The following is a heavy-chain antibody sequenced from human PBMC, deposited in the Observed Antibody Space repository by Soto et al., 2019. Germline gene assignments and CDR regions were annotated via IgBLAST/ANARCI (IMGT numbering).Heavy chain of an antibody. Sequence: ASVKVSCKASGYTFTSYGISWVRQAPGQGLEWMGWINTYNGNTQYADKFSWRVIVTADTSTTTSFMEVTSLTSHDTAVFYCARVGVGLSAPRVWPRWRXGALVNVSS. CDR3: ARVGVGLSAPRVWPR. CDR1: GYTFTSYG. D-gene: IGHD3-16*01. V-gene: IGHV1-18*01. CDR2: INTYNGNT. J-gene: IGHJ4*02.